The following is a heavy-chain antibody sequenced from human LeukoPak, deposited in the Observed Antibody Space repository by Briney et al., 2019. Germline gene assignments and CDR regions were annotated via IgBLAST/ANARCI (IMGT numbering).Heavy chain of an antibody. J-gene: IGHJ4*02. CDR1: GDSLSSNSAA. D-gene: IGHD2-15*01. CDR3: ARDLCSGGSCYWRFDY. CDR2: TYYRSKWYN. V-gene: IGHV6-1*01. Sequence: SQTISLTCAISGDSLSSNSAAWNWLRQSPSRGLEWLGRTYYRSKWYNDYAVSVKSRITINPDPSKNQFSLQLNSVTPEDTAVYYCARDLCSGGSCYWRFDYWGQGTLVTVSS.